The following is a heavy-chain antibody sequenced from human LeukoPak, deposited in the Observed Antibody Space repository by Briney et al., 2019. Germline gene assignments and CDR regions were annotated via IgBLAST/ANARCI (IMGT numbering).Heavy chain of an antibody. CDR3: ARSPTSGSSFLDY. CDR2: ISYDGSNR. D-gene: IGHD1-26*01. V-gene: IGHV3-30*03. CDR1: GFIFSSYG. J-gene: IGHJ4*02. Sequence: GGSLRLSCAASGFIFSSYGMNWVRQAPGKGLEWVAVISYDGSNRYYADSVKDQFTISRDNSKNMLYLQMNSLRTEDTAVYYCARSPTSGSSFLDYWGQGTLVTVSS.